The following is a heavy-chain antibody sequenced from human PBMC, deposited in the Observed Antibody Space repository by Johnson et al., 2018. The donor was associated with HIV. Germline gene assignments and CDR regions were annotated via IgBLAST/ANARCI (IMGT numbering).Heavy chain of an antibody. CDR1: GFTFDDYA. J-gene: IGHJ3*02. D-gene: IGHD7-27*01. Sequence: QMQLVESGGGFIQAGRSLRLSCAASGFTFDDYAMHWVRQAPGKGLEWVAVISYDGSNKYYADSVEGRFTISRDNSKSTLYLQMSSLKAEDTAVYYCAKDERQLGGWSHAFDIWGQGTIVTVSS. CDR2: ISYDGSNK. V-gene: IGHV3-30*18. CDR3: AKDERQLGGWSHAFDI.